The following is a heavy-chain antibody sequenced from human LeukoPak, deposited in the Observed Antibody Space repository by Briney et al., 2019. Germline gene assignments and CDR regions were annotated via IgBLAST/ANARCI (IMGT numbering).Heavy chain of an antibody. V-gene: IGHV1-2*02. CDR2: IYPNSGAT. CDR1: GYTFTGYY. D-gene: IGHD5-24*01. Sequence: ASVKVSCKASGYTFTGYYMHWVRQAPGQGLEWMGYIYPNSGATKYAQKFQGRVTMTRDTSISTAYMELSGLRSDDTAVYYCARRHLRDGYNLWGGWFDPWGQGTLVTVSS. J-gene: IGHJ5*02. CDR3: ARRHLRDGYNLWGGWFDP.